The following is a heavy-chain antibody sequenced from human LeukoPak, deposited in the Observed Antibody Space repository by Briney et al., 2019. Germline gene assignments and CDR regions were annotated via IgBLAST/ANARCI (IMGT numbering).Heavy chain of an antibody. CDR3: ARGNSGRGDGFDY. D-gene: IGHD3-10*01. CDR1: GFTFSSYG. CDR2: ISYDGSNK. V-gene: IGHV3-30*03. J-gene: IGHJ4*02. Sequence: GGSLRLSCAASGFTFSSYGMHWVRQAPGKGLEWVAVISYDGSNKYYADSVKGRFTISRDNSKNTLYLQMNSLRAEDTAVYYCARGNSGRGDGFDYWGQGTLVTVSS.